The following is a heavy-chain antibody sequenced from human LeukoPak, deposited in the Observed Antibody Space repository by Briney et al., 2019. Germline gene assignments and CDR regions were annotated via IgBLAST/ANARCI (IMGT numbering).Heavy chain of an antibody. V-gene: IGHV1-69*06. D-gene: IGHD6-6*01. CDR3: AKAPAIAAPLHFDY. CDR1: GATFSSYA. Sequence: GASVNLSFKSSGATFSSYAISWVRRAPGQGLEWMGGFIPIFGTANYAQKFQGRVTITADKSTSTAYMELSSLRSEDTAVYYCAKAPAIAAPLHFDYWGQGTLVTVSS. CDR2: FIPIFGTA. J-gene: IGHJ4*02.